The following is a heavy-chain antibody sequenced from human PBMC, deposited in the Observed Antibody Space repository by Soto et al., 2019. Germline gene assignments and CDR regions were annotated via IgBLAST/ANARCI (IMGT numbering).Heavy chain of an antibody. CDR2: ISYDGSND. V-gene: IGHV3-30*18. CDR3: ANGFHSYDTSGYETNY. D-gene: IGHD3-22*01. J-gene: IGHJ4*02. CDR1: GFTFSTYG. Sequence: VQLVESGGGVVQPGRSLRLSCAASGFTFSTYGMHWVRQAPGKGLEWVAVISYDGSNDYYGDSVKGRFTVSRDNSKNTLYLQLDSLRPEYTAVDYCANGFHSYDTSGYETNYWGQGTLVTVSS.